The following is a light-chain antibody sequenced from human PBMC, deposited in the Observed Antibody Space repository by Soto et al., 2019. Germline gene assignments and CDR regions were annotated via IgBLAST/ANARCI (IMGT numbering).Light chain of an antibody. J-gene: IGKJ1*01. V-gene: IGKV3-20*01. Sequence: EIVLTQSPGTLSLSPGERATLSCRASQSVSSSYLAWYQQKPGQAPRLLIYGATSRATGIPARFSSSGAGTDFTITISRLEPEDLAEYYLQQYGSSPCTFGQGIKVESK. CDR3: QQYGSSPCT. CDR1: QSVSSSY. CDR2: GAT.